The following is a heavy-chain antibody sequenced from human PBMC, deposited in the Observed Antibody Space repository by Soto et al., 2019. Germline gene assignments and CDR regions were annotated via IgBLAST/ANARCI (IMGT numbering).Heavy chain of an antibody. CDR1: GFTFSSYG. Sequence: QVQLVESGGGVVQPGRSLRLSCAASGFTFSSYGMHWVRQAPGKGLEWVAVISYDGSNKYYADSVKGRFTISRDNSKNTLYLQMNSLRAEDTAVYYCARVGGDKWGQGTLVTVSS. CDR2: ISYDGSNK. D-gene: IGHD2-21*02. J-gene: IGHJ4*02. V-gene: IGHV3-30*03. CDR3: ARVGGDK.